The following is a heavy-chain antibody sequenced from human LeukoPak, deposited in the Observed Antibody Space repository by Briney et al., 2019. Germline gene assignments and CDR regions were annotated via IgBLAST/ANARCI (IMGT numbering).Heavy chain of an antibody. J-gene: IGHJ6*02. Sequence: SETLSLTCTVSGGSVSSGSYYWSWVRQPPGKGLEWIGEIYHSGSTNYNPSLKSRVTISVDKSKNQFSLKLSSVTAADTAVYYCARNYYDSSGYYAWDYYYYYGMDVWGQGTTVTVSS. CDR3: ARNYYDSSGYYAWDYYYYYGMDV. V-gene: IGHV4-39*07. D-gene: IGHD3-22*01. CDR2: IYHSGST. CDR1: GGSVSSGSYY.